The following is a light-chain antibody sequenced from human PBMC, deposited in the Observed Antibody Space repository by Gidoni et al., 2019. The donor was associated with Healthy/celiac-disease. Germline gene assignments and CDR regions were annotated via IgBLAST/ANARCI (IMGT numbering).Light chain of an antibody. CDR2: AAS. CDR3: LQHNSYPWT. V-gene: IGKV1-17*01. Sequence: DIQMTQSPSSLSASVGDRVTITCRASPGIRNELGWYQQKPGKAPKRLIYAASSLQSGVPSRFSGSGSGTEFTLTISSLQPEDFATYYCLQHNSYPWTFGQGTKVEIK. J-gene: IGKJ1*01. CDR1: PGIRNE.